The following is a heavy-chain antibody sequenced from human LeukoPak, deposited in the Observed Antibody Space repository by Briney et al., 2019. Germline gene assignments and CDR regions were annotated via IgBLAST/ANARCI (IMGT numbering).Heavy chain of an antibody. CDR2: ISGSGGTT. Sequence: PGGSLRLSCAASGFTFSSYAMNWVRQAPGKGLEWVSGISGSGGTTYYADSVKGRFTISRDNSKNTLYLQMNSLRAEDTAVYYCAKCITMILDWFDPWGQGTLVTVSS. D-gene: IGHD3-22*01. J-gene: IGHJ5*02. V-gene: IGHV3-23*01. CDR1: GFTFSSYA. CDR3: AKCITMILDWFDP.